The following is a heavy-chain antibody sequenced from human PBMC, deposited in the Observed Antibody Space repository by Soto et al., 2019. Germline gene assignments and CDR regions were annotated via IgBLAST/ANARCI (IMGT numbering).Heavy chain of an antibody. CDR2: ISYDGNNK. CDR1: GFTFSSYA. Sequence: QVQLVESGGGVVQPGRSLRLSCAASGFTFSSYAMYWVRQAPGKGLEWVAVISYDGNNKYYADSVKGRFTISRDTSKNTLYLQMTSRRAEDTAVYYCARAGCDGGSCYTLVGLRYGMDVWGQGTTVTVSS. V-gene: IGHV3-30-3*01. CDR3: ARAGCDGGSCYTLVGLRYGMDV. D-gene: IGHD2-15*01. J-gene: IGHJ6*02.